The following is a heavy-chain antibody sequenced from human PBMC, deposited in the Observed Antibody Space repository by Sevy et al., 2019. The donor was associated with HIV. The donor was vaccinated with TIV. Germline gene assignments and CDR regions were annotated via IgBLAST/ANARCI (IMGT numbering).Heavy chain of an antibody. D-gene: IGHD6-13*01. J-gene: IGHJ4*02. CDR1: GFTFSSYA. V-gene: IGHV3-23*01. CDR2: ISGSGGST. CDR3: AKDPGSWPLYFDY. Sequence: GGSLRLSCAASGFTFSSYAMSWVRQAPGKGLEWVSAISGSGGSTYYADSVKGRFTISRDNSKNTLYLQMNSLRAEDTAVYYWAKDPGSWPLYFDYWGQGTLVTVSS.